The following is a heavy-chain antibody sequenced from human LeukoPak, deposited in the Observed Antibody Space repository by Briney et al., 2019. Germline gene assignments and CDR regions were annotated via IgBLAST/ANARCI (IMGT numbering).Heavy chain of an antibody. Sequence: PGGSLRLSCSAFGFTFGDYAFHWVRQAPGKGLEWVAAIAFDDTDRYYIDSVKGRFTISRDDSKNTLYLHMTSLRAEDTAVYYCTSSDDYGDYWGQGTLVTVSS. CDR3: TSSDDYGDY. CDR1: GFTFGDYA. J-gene: IGHJ4*02. V-gene: IGHV3-30*04. CDR2: IAFDDTDR.